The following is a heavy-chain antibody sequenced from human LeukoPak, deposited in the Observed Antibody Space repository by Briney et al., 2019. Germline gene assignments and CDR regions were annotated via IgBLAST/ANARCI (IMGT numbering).Heavy chain of an antibody. Sequence: GGSLRLSCAASGFTFSSYAMSWVRQAPGKGLEWVAVISYDGSNKYYADSVKGRFTISRDNSKNTLYLQMNSLRAEDTAVYYCASSYYDSSGPLASWGQGTLVTVSS. V-gene: IGHV3-30-3*01. D-gene: IGHD3-22*01. CDR2: ISYDGSNK. J-gene: IGHJ4*02. CDR3: ASSYYDSSGPLAS. CDR1: GFTFSSYA.